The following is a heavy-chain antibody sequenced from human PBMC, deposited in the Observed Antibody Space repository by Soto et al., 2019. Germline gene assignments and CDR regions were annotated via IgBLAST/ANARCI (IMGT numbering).Heavy chain of an antibody. CDR2: IIPILGIA. CDR1: GGTFSSYT. Sequence: GASVKVSCKASGGTFSSYTISWVRQAPGQGLEWMGRIIPILGIANYAQKFQGRVTITADKSTSTAYMELSSLRSEDTAVYYCARDGRGGYCSGGSCYSALFSDYWGQGTLVTVSS. D-gene: IGHD2-15*01. J-gene: IGHJ4*02. CDR3: ARDGRGGYCSGGSCYSALFSDY. V-gene: IGHV1-69*04.